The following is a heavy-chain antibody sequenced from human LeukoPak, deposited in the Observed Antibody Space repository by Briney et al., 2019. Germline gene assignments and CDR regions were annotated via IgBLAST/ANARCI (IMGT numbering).Heavy chain of an antibody. CDR3: AREHYDSSGYYRFDY. Sequence: ASVKVSCKASGYTFTSYGISWVRQAPGQGLEWMGWISAYNGNTKYAQKLQGRVTMTTDTSTSTAYKELRSLRSDDTAVYHCAREHYDSSGYYRFDYWGQGTLVTVSS. CDR1: GYTFTSYG. CDR2: ISAYNGNT. V-gene: IGHV1-18*01. D-gene: IGHD3-22*01. J-gene: IGHJ4*02.